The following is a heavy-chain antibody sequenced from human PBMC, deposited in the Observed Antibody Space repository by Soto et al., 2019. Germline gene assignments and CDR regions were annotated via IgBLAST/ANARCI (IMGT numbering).Heavy chain of an antibody. CDR3: ARSKVKRPIAPRFDP. D-gene: IGHD2-15*01. V-gene: IGHV4-34*01. Sequence: SETLSLTCAVYGGSFSGYYWSWIRQPPGKGLEWIGEINHSGSTNYNPSLKSRVTISVDTSKNQSSLKLSSVTAADTAVYYCARSKVKRPIAPRFDPWGQGTLVTVSS. J-gene: IGHJ5*02. CDR1: GGSFSGYY. CDR2: INHSGST.